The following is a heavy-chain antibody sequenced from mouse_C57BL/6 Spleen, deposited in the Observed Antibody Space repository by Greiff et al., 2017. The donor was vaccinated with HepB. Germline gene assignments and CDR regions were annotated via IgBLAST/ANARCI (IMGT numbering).Heavy chain of an antibody. V-gene: IGHV5-4*01. Sequence: EVKLQESGGGLVKPGGSLKLSCAASGFTFSSYAMSWVRQTPEKRLEWVATISDGGSYTYYPDNVKGRFTISRDNAKNNLYLQMSHLKSEDTAMYYCARDRGYGNYVLDYWGQGTTLTVSS. CDR2: ISDGGSYT. CDR1: GFTFSSYA. D-gene: IGHD2-1*01. CDR3: ARDRGYGNYVLDY. J-gene: IGHJ2*01.